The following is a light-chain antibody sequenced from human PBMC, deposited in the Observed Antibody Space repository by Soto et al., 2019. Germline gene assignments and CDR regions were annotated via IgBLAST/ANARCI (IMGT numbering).Light chain of an antibody. V-gene: IGLV2-14*01. J-gene: IGLJ2*01. CDR3: TSFSTGSSYVI. CDR1: TGDVGAFTY. Sequence: QSALTQPASVSGSPGQSITISCTGSTGDVGAFTYVSWYQHHPDKAPKVVIHEVNKRPSWVSTRFSGSKSGNTASLTISGLQAEDEADYYCTSFSTGSSYVIFGGGTKLTVL. CDR2: EVN.